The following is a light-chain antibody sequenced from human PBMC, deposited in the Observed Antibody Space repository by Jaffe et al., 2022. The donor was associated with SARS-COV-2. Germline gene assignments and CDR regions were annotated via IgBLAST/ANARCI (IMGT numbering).Light chain of an antibody. CDR3: QQANSFPPT. Sequence: DIHVTQSPSSVSASVGDRVTITCRASPDINTWLAWYQQKPGKAPKLLIYAASSLQSGVPSRFSGSGSGTDFTLTISSLQPEDFATYYCQQANSFPPTFGPGTKVDIK. CDR2: AAS. V-gene: IGKV1-12*01. J-gene: IGKJ3*01. CDR1: PDINTW.